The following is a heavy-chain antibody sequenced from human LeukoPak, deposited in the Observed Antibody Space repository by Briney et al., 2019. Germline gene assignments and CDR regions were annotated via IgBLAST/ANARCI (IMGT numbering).Heavy chain of an antibody. CDR3: ARDRGWNTFDY. D-gene: IGHD1/OR15-1a*01. Sequence: GGSLTLSCEVSGFTFSRNWMSWVRQAPGKGLEWVASINPDGSQKYYVDSVKGRFTISRDNTKSSLYLQMNSLRAEDTAVYYCARDRGWNTFDYWGQGTLVTVSS. V-gene: IGHV3-7*01. CDR1: GFTFSRNW. J-gene: IGHJ4*02. CDR2: INPDGSQK.